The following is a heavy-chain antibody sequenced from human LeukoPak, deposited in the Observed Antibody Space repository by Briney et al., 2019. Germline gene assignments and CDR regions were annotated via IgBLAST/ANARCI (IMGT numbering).Heavy chain of an antibody. CDR1: GGSIRSSY. Sequence: KASETLSLTCTVSGGSIRSSYRSWIRQPPGKGLEWIGCMFYSGTTNYNPSLKSRVTISVDTSKNQFSLKLSSVTAADTAVYYCARDLLSSGDYWGQGTLVTVSS. CDR2: MFYSGTT. CDR3: ARDLLSSGDY. J-gene: IGHJ4*02. V-gene: IGHV4-59*01.